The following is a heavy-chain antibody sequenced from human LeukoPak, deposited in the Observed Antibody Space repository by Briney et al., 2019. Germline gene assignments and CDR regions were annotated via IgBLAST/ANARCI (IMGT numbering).Heavy chain of an antibody. D-gene: IGHD3-3*01. CDR2: INSDGRNT. CDR1: GFTFSSYW. V-gene: IGHV3-74*01. CDR3: AGSISFFVGNAADV. J-gene: IGHJ6*02. Sequence: AGGTLRLSCAASGFTFSSYWMHWVRQAPGKGLVWVSRINSDGRNTIYADSVKGRFTISRDNANNILYLHMTGLTAEDTAVYYCAGSISFFVGNAADVWGQGTTVTVSS.